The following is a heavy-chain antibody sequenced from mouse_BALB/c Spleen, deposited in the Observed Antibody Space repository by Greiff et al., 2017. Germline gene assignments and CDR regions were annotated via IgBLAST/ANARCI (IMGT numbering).Heavy chain of an antibody. CDR3: AREGSLDSFFFAY. Sequence: QVQLQQSGPGLVQPSQSLSITCTVSGFSLTSYGVHWVRQSPGKGLEWLGVIWSGGSTDYNAAFISRLSISKDNSKSQVFFKMNSLQADDTAIYYCAREGSLDSFFFAYWGQGTLVTVSA. CDR2: IWSGGST. D-gene: IGHD3-2*01. V-gene: IGHV2-4-1*01. J-gene: IGHJ3*01. CDR1: GFSLTSYG.